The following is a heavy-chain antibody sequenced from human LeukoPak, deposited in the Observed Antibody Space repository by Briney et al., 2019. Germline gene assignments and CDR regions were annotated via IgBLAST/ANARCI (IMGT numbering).Heavy chain of an antibody. CDR2: ISGSGGST. CDR3: AVLPGYSSGWYEVNY. Sequence: PRRSLRPSSAVSGFTFTSDAISAVRQTPGKGLEWGSGISGSGGSTYYADSAKGRSTIHRDNSRNTLYLQMNSPGAEDTAVYYCAVLPGYSSGWYEVNYWGQGTLVTVSS. V-gene: IGHV3-23*01. CDR1: GFTFTSDA. J-gene: IGHJ4*02. D-gene: IGHD6-13*01.